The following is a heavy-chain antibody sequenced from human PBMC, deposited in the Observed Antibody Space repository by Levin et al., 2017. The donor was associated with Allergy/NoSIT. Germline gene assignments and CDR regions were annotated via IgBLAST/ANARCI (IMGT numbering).Heavy chain of an antibody. CDR3: ARDSFFDYYDRSEIDSFDI. CDR1: GFSFSTSS. Sequence: GGSLRLSCAASGFSFSTSSMNWVRQAPGKGLEWVASISSRGTYTLYADSVKGRFTISRDNAEHSLYLHMDSLTAEDTAVYYCARDSFFDYYDRSEIDSFDIWVQGTVVTVSS. V-gene: IGHV3-21*01. D-gene: IGHD3-22*01. J-gene: IGHJ3*02. CDR2: ISSRGTYT.